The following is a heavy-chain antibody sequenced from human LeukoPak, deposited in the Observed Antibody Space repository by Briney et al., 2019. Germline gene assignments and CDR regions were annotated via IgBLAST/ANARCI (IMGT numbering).Heavy chain of an antibody. D-gene: IGHD1-1*01. V-gene: IGHV4-30-4*01. CDR2: IYYSGST. J-gene: IGHJ5*02. CDR1: GGSISSGDYY. CDR3: ARGGPTLDHWFDP. Sequence: SETLSLTCTVSGGSISSGDYYWSWIRQPPGKGLEWIGYIYYSGSTFYNPSLKSRVTISIDTSKNQFSLELSSVTAPDTAVYFCARGGPTLDHWFDPWGQGTLVTVSS.